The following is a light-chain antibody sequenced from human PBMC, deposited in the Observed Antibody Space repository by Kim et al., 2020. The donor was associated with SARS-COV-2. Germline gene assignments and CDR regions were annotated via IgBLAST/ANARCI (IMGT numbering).Light chain of an antibody. V-gene: IGLV1-44*01. CDR1: SSNIGSNA. CDR3: AALDDSLNGWV. J-gene: IGLJ3*02. CDR2: TNN. Sequence: QSVLTQPPSASGTPGQRVTISCSGSSSNIGSNAVHWYQQPPGTGPKLLIYTNNQRPSGVPDRFSGSKSGTSASLAISGLQSEDEADYYCAALDDSLNGWVFGGGTQLTVL.